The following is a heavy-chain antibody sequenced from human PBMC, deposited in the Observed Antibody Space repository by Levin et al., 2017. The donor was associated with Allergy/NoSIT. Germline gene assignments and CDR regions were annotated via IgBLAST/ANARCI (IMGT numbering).Heavy chain of an antibody. D-gene: IGHD3-22*01. CDR2: ISSSSSTI. J-gene: IGHJ4*02. CDR3: ARGSHLYYYDSSGYIFDY. CDR1: GFTFSSYS. Sequence: PGGSLRLSCAASGFTFSSYSMNWVRQAPGKGLEWVSYISSSSSTIYYADSVKGRFTISRDNAKNSLYLQMNSLRAEDTAVYYCARGSHLYYYDSSGYIFDYWGQGTLVTVSS. V-gene: IGHV3-48*01.